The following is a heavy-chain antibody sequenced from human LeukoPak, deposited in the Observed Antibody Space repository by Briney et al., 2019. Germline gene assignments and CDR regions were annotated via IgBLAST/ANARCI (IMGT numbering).Heavy chain of an antibody. J-gene: IGHJ4*02. CDR3: ARDRYCSGGSCYTDY. V-gene: IGHV3-7*01. D-gene: IGHD2-15*01. CDR1: GFTFSSYG. Sequence: GGSLRLSCAASGFTFSSYGMSWVRQAPGKGLEWVANIKNDGSEKYYVDSVKGRFTISRDNAKNTLYLQMNSLRAEDTAVYYCARDRYCSGGSCYTDYWGQGTLVTVSS. CDR2: IKNDGSEK.